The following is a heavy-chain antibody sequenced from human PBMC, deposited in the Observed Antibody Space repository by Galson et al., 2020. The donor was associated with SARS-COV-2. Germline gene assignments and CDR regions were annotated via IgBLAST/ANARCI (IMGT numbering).Heavy chain of an antibody. D-gene: IGHD1-26*01. CDR1: GFTFSGSA. Sequence: SLRLSCAGSGFTFSGSAMHWVRQASGKGLEWVGLIRSKANSYAPAYAASVKGRFTISRDDSKNTAYLQMNSLKTEDTAVYYCTRNVVGATIGGYFDLWGRGTLVTVSS. V-gene: IGHV3-73*01. J-gene: IGHJ2*01. CDR2: IRSKANSYAP. CDR3: TRNVVGATIGGYFDL.